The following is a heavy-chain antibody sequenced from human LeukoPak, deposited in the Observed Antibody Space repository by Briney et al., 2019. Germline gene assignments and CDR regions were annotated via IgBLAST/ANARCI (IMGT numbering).Heavy chain of an antibody. CDR2: INPNSGGT. D-gene: IGHD4-17*01. V-gene: IGHV1-2*02. Sequence: ASVKVSCKASGYTFTGYYMHWVRQAPGQGLEWMGWINPNSGGTNYAQKFQGRVTMTRDTSISTAYMELSRLRSDDTAVYYCARDLSGDYECLDYWGQGTLVTVSS. CDR3: ARDLSGDYECLDY. CDR1: GYTFTGYY. J-gene: IGHJ4*02.